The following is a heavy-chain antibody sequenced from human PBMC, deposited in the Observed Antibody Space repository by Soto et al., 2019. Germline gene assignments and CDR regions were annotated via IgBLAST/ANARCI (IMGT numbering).Heavy chain of an antibody. V-gene: IGHV4-30-4*01. J-gene: IGHJ5*02. CDR2: IYYSGSS. CDR3: ARESIVVEENWFDP. D-gene: IGHD2-21*01. Sequence: SETLSLTCTVSGGSISSGDYYWSWIRQPPGKGLEWIVYIYYSGSSYYNPSLKIRVTISVVMSKNQFSLKLSSVTAADTAVYYCARESIVVEENWFDPWGQGTLVTVFS. CDR1: GGSISSGDYY.